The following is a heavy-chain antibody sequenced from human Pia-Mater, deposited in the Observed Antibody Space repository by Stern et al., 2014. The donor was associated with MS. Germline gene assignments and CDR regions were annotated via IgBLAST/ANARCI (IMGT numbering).Heavy chain of an antibody. Sequence: QMQLVQSGPEVKKPGTSVKVSCKASGFTFTSSAVQWVRQARGQRIEWIGWVVGGRGDTNYAKKFQERVNITRELPTSTGYMELSSLRSEDTTVYYCAAEPMYYSDSVGAFDIWGQGTMVTVSS. J-gene: IGHJ3*02. CDR1: GFTFTSSA. CDR3: AAEPMYYSDSVGAFDI. CDR2: VVGGRGDT. D-gene: IGHD3-22*01. V-gene: IGHV1-58*01.